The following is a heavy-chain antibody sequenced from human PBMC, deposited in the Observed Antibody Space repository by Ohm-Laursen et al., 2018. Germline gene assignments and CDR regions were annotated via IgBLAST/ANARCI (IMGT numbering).Heavy chain of an antibody. Sequence: SLRLSCAASGFTLSNYAISWVRQAPGKGLEWVSRIGVGGDGIVHADSVRGRFTISSDNSKNTVYLQMNSLRAEDTAVYYCAKIGGSYLEYFDYWGQGTLVTVSS. CDR2: IGVGGDGI. J-gene: IGHJ4*02. CDR1: GFTLSNYA. CDR3: AKIGGSYLEYFDY. V-gene: IGHV3-23*01. D-gene: IGHD1-26*01.